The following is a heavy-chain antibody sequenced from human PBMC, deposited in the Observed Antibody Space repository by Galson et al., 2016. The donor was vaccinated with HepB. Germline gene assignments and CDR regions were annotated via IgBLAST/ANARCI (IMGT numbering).Heavy chain of an antibody. J-gene: IGHJ3*02. Sequence: LRLSCAASGFTFSSYWMNWDRQAPGKGLEWVANIKPDGSEKYYVDSLKGRFTLSRDNAKNSLYLQMNSLRAEDTAVYYCARGDYFDSSGSFSDAFDIWGQGTMVTVSS. CDR3: ARGDYFDSSGSFSDAFDI. D-gene: IGHD3-22*01. CDR2: IKPDGSEK. CDR1: GFTFSSYW. V-gene: IGHV3-7*01.